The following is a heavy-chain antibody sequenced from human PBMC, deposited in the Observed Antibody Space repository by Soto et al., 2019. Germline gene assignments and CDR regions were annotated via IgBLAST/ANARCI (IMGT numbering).Heavy chain of an antibody. D-gene: IGHD4-17*01. Sequence: ETLSLTCTVSGGSISGYYWSWIRQPPGKGLEWIGYIYYTGSTNYNPSLKRRVTISLDTSKNQFSLRLNSVTAADTAVYYCVRSFQGLDWGQGTLVTVSS. CDR2: IYYTGST. CDR3: VRSFQGLD. CDR1: GGSISGYY. J-gene: IGHJ4*02. V-gene: IGHV4-59*01.